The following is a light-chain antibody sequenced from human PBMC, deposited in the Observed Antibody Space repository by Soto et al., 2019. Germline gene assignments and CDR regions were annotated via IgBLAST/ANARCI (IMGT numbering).Light chain of an antibody. J-gene: IGLJ2*01. Sequence: QSALTQPASVSGSPGQSITISCTGTSSDIGGWTFVSWYQQHPGKAPKLIIYDVGNRPSGVSNRFSGSKSGNVASLTISGLQAEDEADYYCGSFTSTNTILAFGGGTKVTVL. CDR2: DVG. CDR3: GSFTSTNTILA. V-gene: IGLV2-14*03. CDR1: SSDIGGWTF.